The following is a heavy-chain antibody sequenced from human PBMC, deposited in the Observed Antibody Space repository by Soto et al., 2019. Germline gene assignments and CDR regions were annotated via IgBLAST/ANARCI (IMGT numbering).Heavy chain of an antibody. V-gene: IGHV5-51*01. CDR1: GYGFSIHW. D-gene: IGHD2-15*01. J-gene: IGHJ3*02. Sequence: VQLLKIPWNGAGYGFSIHWVAWLRQMPGKGLEWVGIIYPGNSNTMYSPSFQGQVTISADTALSTTYLQWDTLKPSDTAIYFCASDSHCDGGNCPMGGFDMWGQGTMVTVSS. CDR2: IYPGNSNT. CDR3: ASDSHCDGGNCPMGGFDM.